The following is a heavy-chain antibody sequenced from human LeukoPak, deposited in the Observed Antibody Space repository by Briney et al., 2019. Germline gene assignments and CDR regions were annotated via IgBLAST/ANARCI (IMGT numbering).Heavy chain of an antibody. D-gene: IGHD1-1*01. CDR1: GGTFSSYA. CDR3: ASQLRPLGYYYMDV. Sequence: SVKVPCKASGGTFSSYAISWVRQAPGQGLEWMGGIIPIFGTANYAQKFQGRVTITADESTSTAYMELSSLRSEDTAVYHCASQLRPLGYYYMDVWGKGTTVTVSS. J-gene: IGHJ6*03. CDR2: IIPIFGTA. V-gene: IGHV1-69*13.